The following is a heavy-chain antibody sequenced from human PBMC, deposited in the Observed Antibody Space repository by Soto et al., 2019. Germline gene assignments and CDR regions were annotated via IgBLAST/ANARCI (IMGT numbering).Heavy chain of an antibody. CDR3: ARSAGWSAVHS. J-gene: IGHJ4*02. D-gene: IGHD3-9*01. CDR2: VCHTGTT. CDR1: GDSVSSPYY. V-gene: IGHV4-4*02. Sequence: QGQLQESGPGLVKPSGTLSLTCAVSGDSVSSPYYWCWVRQPPGKGLEWIGAVCHTGTTSYNPSLRSRVTRSLDTSNNPFSLDLRSATAADTAVYYWARSAGWSAVHSWGPGPLVIVSS.